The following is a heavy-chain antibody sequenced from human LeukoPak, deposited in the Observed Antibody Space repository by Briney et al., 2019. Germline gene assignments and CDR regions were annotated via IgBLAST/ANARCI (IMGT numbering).Heavy chain of an antibody. Sequence: SETLSLTCTVSGGSISSYYWSWIRQPPGKGLEWIGYIYYSGSTNYNPSLKSRVTISVDTSKNQFSLKLSSVTAADTAVHYCARVSSKPPHIWFDPWGQGTLVTVSS. CDR2: IYYSGST. V-gene: IGHV4-59*01. CDR3: ARVSSKPPHIWFDP. J-gene: IGHJ5*02. CDR1: GGSISSYY. D-gene: IGHD4-11*01.